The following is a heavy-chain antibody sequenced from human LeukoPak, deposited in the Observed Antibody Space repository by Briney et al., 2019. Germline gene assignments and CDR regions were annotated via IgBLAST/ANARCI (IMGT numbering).Heavy chain of an antibody. D-gene: IGHD1-1*01. J-gene: IGHJ4*02. CDR2: IWYDGSNK. CDR1: GFTFTNYG. Sequence: GRSLRLSCAASGFTFTNYGMHWVRQAPGKGLEWVAVIWYDGSNKYYADSVKGRFTISRDNSKNTLYLQMNSLRAEDTSVYYCAREKNWNFDYWGQGTLVTVSS. V-gene: IGHV3-33*01. CDR3: AREKNWNFDY.